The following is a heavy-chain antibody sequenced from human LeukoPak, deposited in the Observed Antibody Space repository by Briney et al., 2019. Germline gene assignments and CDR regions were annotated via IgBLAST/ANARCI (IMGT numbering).Heavy chain of an antibody. J-gene: IGHJ4*02. CDR3: AKGTPVTGFRNYFDY. Sequence: GGSLRLSCAASGFTFSSYAMSWVRQAPGKGLEWVSAISGSGGSTYYADSVKGRFTISRDNSKNTLYLQMNHLRAEDTAVYYCAKGTPVTGFRNYFDYWGQGTLVTVPS. CDR1: GFTFSSYA. V-gene: IGHV3-23*01. D-gene: IGHD4-11*01. CDR2: ISGSGGST.